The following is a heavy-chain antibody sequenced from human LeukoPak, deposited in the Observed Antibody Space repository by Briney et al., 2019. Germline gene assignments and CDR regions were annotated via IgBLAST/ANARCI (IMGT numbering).Heavy chain of an antibody. D-gene: IGHD2-2*01. CDR3: ARIGYCSSTSCYPYYMDV. Sequence: ASVKVSCKASGYTFTSYGISWVRQAPGQGLEWMGWISAYNGNTNYAHTLQGRVTMTTDTSTSTAYMELRSLRSDDTAVYYCARIGYCSSTSCYPYYMDVWGKGTTVTVSS. CDR2: ISAYNGNT. J-gene: IGHJ6*03. CDR1: GYTFTSYG. V-gene: IGHV1-18*01.